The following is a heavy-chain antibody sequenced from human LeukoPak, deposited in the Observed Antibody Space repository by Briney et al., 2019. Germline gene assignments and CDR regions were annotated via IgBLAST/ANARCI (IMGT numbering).Heavy chain of an antibody. CDR2: IIPIFGTA. Sequence: ASVKVSCKASGGTFSSYAISWVRQAPGQGLEWMGGIIPIFGTANYAQKFQGRVTITADESTSTAYMELSSLRSEDTAVYYCARALLRYCSSTSCYWFDPWGQGTLVTVSS. J-gene: IGHJ5*02. V-gene: IGHV1-69*01. CDR1: GGTFSSYA. D-gene: IGHD2-2*01. CDR3: ARALLRYCSSTSCYWFDP.